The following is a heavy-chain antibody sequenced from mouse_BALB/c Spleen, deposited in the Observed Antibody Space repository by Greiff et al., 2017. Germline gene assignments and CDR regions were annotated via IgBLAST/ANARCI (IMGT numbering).Heavy chain of an antibody. J-gene: IGHJ3*01. CDR3: ARGGVLRSLFAY. V-gene: IGHV5-17*02. D-gene: IGHD1-1*01. CDR2: ISSGSSTI. Sequence: EVKLVESGGGLVQPGGSRKLSCAASGFTFSSFGMHWVRQAPEKGLEWVAYISSGSSTIYYADTVKGRFTISRDNPKNTLFLQMTSLRSEDTAMYYCARGGVLRSLFAYWGQGTLVTVSA. CDR1: GFTFSSFG.